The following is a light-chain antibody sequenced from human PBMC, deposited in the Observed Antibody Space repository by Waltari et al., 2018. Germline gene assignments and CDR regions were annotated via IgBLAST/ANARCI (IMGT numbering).Light chain of an antibody. J-gene: IGKJ1*01. CDR2: LGS. V-gene: IGKV2-28*01. Sequence: DNVVTQSPLSLPVTPAEPATISCRSSQSLLHSNGYNYLEWYVQRPGQSPQLLIYLGSTRAPGVPDRFSGSGSGTDFTLKISRVEAEDVGVYYCMQALQTWAFGQGTKVEIK. CDR3: MQALQTWA. CDR1: QSLLHSNGYNY.